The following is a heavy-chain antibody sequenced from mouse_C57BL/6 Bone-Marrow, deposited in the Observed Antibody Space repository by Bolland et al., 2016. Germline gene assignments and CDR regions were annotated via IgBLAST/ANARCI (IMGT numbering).Heavy chain of an antibody. Sequence: DINPNNGGTSYNQKFKGKATLTVDKSSSTAYMELRSLTSEDSAVYYCARDYWYFDVWGTG. V-gene: IGHV1-26*01. CDR3: ARDYWYFDV. CDR2: INPNNGGT. J-gene: IGHJ1*03.